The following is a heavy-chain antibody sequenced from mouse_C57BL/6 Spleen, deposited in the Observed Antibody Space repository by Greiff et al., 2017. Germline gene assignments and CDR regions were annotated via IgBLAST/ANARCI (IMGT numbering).Heavy chain of an antibody. CDR2: LNPSTGGT. V-gene: IGHV1-42*01. D-gene: IGHD2-4*01. J-gene: IGHJ3*01. Sequence: EVQLQQSGPELVKPGASVKISCKASGYSFTGFYMNWVKQSPEKSLAWIGELNPSTGGTTSNPPFKAKATLTVDKSSSTADMQLKSLTSKDSAVYYGARCYYDAWFAYWGQGTLVTVSA. CDR1: GYSFTGFY. CDR3: ARCYYDAWFAY.